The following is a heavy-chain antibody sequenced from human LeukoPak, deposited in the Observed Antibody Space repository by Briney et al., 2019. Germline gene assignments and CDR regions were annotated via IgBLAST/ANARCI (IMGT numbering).Heavy chain of an antibody. CDR3: ANHHPLRYLDL. Sequence: GGSLRLSCAASGFIFSTFSMSWVRQAPGKGLEWVSAIIDGNGATYYGDFVKGRFTISRDNSQSTLYLQMNNLRAEDTAVYYCANHHPLRYLDLWGHGTLVTVSS. V-gene: IGHV3-23*01. J-gene: IGHJ2*01. CDR2: IIDGNGAT. CDR1: GFIFSTFS.